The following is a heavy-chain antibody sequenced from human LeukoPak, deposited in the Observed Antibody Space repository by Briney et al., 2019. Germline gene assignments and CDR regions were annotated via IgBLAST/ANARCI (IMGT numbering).Heavy chain of an antibody. CDR2: ISDDGVNK. V-gene: IGHV3-30-3*01. CDR3: AAGTGDY. J-gene: IGHJ4*02. D-gene: IGHD6-13*01. Sequence: GGSLRLSCAASGINFITYALHWVRQAPGKGLEWVAVISDDGVNKYFADSVKGRFTISRDNSKNTLYLQMNSLRAEDTAVYYCAAGTGDYWGQGTLVTVSS. CDR1: GINFITYA.